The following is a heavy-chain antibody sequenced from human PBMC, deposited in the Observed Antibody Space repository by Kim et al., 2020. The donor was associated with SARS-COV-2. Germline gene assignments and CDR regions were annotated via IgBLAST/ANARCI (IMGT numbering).Heavy chain of an antibody. J-gene: IGHJ4*02. Sequence: RFTISRDNSKNTLYLQMNSLRAEDTAVYYCAKDQGELLWFGESRVFYFDYWGQGTLVTVSS. D-gene: IGHD3-10*01. CDR3: AKDQGELLWFGESRVFYFDY. V-gene: IGHV3-30*02.